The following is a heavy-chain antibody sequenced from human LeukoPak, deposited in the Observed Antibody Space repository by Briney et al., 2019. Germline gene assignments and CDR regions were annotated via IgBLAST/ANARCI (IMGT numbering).Heavy chain of an antibody. Sequence: ASVKVCCKASGYTFTSYYMHWVRQAPGQGLEWMGIINPSGGSTSYAQKFQGRVTMTRDTSTSTVYMELSSLRSEDTAVYYCARDCLIAAAGSYFDYWGQGTLVTVSS. D-gene: IGHD6-13*01. CDR2: INPSGGST. J-gene: IGHJ4*02. V-gene: IGHV1-46*01. CDR1: GYTFTSYY. CDR3: ARDCLIAAAGSYFDY.